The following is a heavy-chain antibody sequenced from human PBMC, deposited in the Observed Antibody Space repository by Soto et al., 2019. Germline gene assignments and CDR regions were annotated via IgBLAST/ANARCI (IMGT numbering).Heavy chain of an antibody. CDR1: GFTFSRHD. CDR3: AREGIRRFSWNWFET. V-gene: IGHV3-13*01. Sequence: EVQLVESGGGLVQPGGSLRLSCVASGFTFSRHDMHWVRQVTGQGLEWVSGIDSAGDAKYSASVEGRFTISRENPKNSVYLQMNSLRAEGTAVFYCAREGIRRFSWNWFETWVQGTLVTVSS. CDR2: IDSAGDA. J-gene: IGHJ5*02. D-gene: IGHD6-13*01.